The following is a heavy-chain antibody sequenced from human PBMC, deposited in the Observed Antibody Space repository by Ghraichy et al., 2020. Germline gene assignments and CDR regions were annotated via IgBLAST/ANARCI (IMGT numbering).Heavy chain of an antibody. Sequence: GGSLRLSCAASGFTFDDYTMHWVRQAPGKGLEWVSLISWDGGSTYYADSVKGRFTISRDNSKNSLYLQMNSLRTEDTALYYCAKDIWSCSSTSCFSYYYYGMDVWGQGTTVTVSS. CDR2: ISWDGGST. CDR3: AKDIWSCSSTSCFSYYYYGMDV. J-gene: IGHJ6*02. V-gene: IGHV3-43*01. CDR1: GFTFDDYT. D-gene: IGHD2-2*01.